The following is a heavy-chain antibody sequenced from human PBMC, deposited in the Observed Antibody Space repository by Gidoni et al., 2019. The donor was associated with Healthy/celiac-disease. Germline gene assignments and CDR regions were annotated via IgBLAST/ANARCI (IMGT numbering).Heavy chain of an antibody. CDR3: ASNIAAAGTYYYGMDV. D-gene: IGHD6-13*01. CDR2: ISYDGSNK. CDR1: GFTFLSYA. Sequence: QVQLVESGGGVVPPGRSLRLSCAASGFTFLSYAMHWVRQAPGKGLEWVAVISYDGSNKYYADSVKGRFTISRDNSKNTLYLQMNSLRAEDTAVYYCASNIAAAGTYYYGMDVWGQGTTVTVSS. J-gene: IGHJ6*02. V-gene: IGHV3-30-3*01.